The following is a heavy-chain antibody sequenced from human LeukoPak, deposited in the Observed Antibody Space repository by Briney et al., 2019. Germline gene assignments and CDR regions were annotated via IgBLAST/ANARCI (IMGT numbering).Heavy chain of an antibody. CDR1: GFTFSTYA. CDR3: AKGWVAAAGQIYYGMDV. CDR2: ISWNSGSI. D-gene: IGHD6-13*01. V-gene: IGHV3-9*01. J-gene: IGHJ6*02. Sequence: GRSLRLSCAASGFTFSTYAMHWVRQAPGKGLEWVSGISWNSGSIGYADSVKGRFTISRDNAKNSLYLQMNSLRAEDTALYYCAKGWVAAAGQIYYGMDVWGQGTTVTVSS.